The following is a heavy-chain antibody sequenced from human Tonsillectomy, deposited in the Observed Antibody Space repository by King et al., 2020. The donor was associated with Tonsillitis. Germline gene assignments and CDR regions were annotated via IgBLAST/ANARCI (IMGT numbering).Heavy chain of an antibody. D-gene: IGHD3-10*01. J-gene: IGHJ3*02. CDR2: IYSSGST. V-gene: IGHV4-4*07. CDR3: ARVVWFGGIYAFEI. CDR1: GGSISNYY. Sequence: VQLQESGPGLVKPSETLSLTCTVSGGSISNYYWSWIRQPAGKGLEWIGRIYSSGSTIYNPSLKSRVTMSVDTSKNQFSLKLSSVTAADTAVYYCARVVWFGGIYAFEIWGQGTLVTVSS.